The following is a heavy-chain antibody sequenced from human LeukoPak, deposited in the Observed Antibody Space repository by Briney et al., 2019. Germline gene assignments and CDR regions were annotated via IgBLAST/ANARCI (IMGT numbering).Heavy chain of an antibody. CDR2: ISSSSSYT. J-gene: IGHJ4*02. D-gene: IGHD5-12*01. CDR3: ARSPGSGYDSYFDY. CDR1: GFTFSSYS. V-gene: IGHV3-21*01. Sequence: GGSLRLSCAASGFTFSSYSMNWVRQAPGKGLEWVSSISSSSSYTYYADSVKGRFTISRDNAKNSLYLQMNSLRAEDTAVYYCARSPGSGYDSYFDYWAQGTLVTVSS.